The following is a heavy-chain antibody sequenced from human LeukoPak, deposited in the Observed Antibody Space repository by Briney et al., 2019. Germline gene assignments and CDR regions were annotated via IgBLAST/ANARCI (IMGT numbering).Heavy chain of an antibody. D-gene: IGHD2-21*01. Sequence: GGSLRLSCAASGFTFSNYAMTWVRQAPGKGLEWVSAIIDNGGSTSYADSVKGRFTISRDNSKNTLYLQMNRLRAEDAAVYYCAKAPVTTCTGAYCYPFDYWGQGTLVTVSS. CDR2: IIDNGGST. CDR3: AKAPVTTCTGAYCYPFDY. J-gene: IGHJ4*02. CDR1: GFTFSNYA. V-gene: IGHV3-23*01.